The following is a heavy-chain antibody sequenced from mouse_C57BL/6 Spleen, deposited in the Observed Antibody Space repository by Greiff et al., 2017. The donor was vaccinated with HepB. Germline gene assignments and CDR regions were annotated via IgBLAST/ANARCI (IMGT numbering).Heavy chain of an antibody. CDR1: GFTFSSYA. V-gene: IGHV5-4*01. CDR2: ISDGGSYT. Sequence: DVQLVESGGGLVKPGGSLKLSCAASGFTFSSYAMSWVRQTPEKRLEWVATISDGGSYTYYPDNVKGRFTISRDNAKNNLYLQMSHLKSEDTAMYYCARDYAMDYWGQGTSVTVSS. CDR3: ARDYAMDY. J-gene: IGHJ4*01.